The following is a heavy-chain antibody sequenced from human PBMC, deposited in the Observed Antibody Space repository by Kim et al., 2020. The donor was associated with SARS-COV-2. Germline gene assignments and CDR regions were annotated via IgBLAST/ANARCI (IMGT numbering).Heavy chain of an antibody. J-gene: IGHJ3*02. D-gene: IGHD3-3*01. V-gene: IGHV3-7*04. Sequence: SVTGRFTISRDNAKKSLYLQRSGVRAEDTAVYYCARDPDSGYYKAGAFDIWGQGTMVTVSS. CDR3: ARDPDSGYYKAGAFDI.